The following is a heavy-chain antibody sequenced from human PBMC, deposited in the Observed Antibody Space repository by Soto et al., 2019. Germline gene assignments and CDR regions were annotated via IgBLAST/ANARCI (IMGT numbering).Heavy chain of an antibody. J-gene: IGHJ4*02. V-gene: IGHV3-9*01. D-gene: IGHD6-19*01. Sequence: PGGSLRLSCAASGFTFDDYAMHWVRQAPGKGLEWVSGISWNSGSIGYADSVKGRFTISRDNAKNSLYLQMNSLRAEDTALYYCAKDSPYSSGWYYFDYWGQGTLVTVSS. CDR1: GFTFDDYA. CDR2: ISWNSGSI. CDR3: AKDSPYSSGWYYFDY.